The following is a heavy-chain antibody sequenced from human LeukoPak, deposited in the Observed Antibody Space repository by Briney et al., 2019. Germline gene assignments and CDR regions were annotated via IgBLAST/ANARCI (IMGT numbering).Heavy chain of an antibody. CDR2: IYPGDSDT. Sequence: GESLKISCKGSGYSFTSYWIGWVRQMPGKGLEWMGIIYPGDSDTRYSPSFQGQVTLSADKSISTAYLQWSSLKASDTAMYYCARLWYYDYVWGSYRQDDAFDIWGQGTMVTVSS. J-gene: IGHJ3*02. CDR3: ARLWYYDYVWGSYRQDDAFDI. D-gene: IGHD3-16*02. CDR1: GYSFTSYW. V-gene: IGHV5-51*01.